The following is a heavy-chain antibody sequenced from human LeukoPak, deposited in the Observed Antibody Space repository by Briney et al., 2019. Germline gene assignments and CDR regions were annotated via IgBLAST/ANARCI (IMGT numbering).Heavy chain of an antibody. CDR3: ARSLRNWFDP. V-gene: IGHV4-59*01. CDR1: GGSISSYY. J-gene: IGHJ5*02. CDR2: IYYSGST. Sequence: TSETLSLTCTVSGGSISSYYWSWIRQPPGKGLEWIGYIYYSGSTNYNPSLKSRVTISVDTSKNQFSLKLSSVTAADTAVYYCARSLRNWFDPWGQGTLVTVSS.